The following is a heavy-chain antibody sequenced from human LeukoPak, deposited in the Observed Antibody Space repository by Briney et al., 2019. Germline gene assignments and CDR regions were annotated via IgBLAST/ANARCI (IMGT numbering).Heavy chain of an antibody. CDR1: GYTFTNFY. D-gene: IGHD2-2*01. CDR3: ARGYCSSTNCLPGGY. V-gene: IGHV1-46*01. Sequence: ASVKVSCKASGYTFTNFYIHWVRQAPGQGLEWMGMINPSGGSTTYAQTFQGRVTTTRDTSTSTVHMELSSLRSEDTAPYYCARGYCSSTNCLPGGYWGQGTLVTVSS. J-gene: IGHJ4*02. CDR2: INPSGGST.